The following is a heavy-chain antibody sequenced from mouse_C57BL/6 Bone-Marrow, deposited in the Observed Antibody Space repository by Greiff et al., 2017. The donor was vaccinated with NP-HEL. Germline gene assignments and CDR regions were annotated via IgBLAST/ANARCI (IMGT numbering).Heavy chain of an antibody. CDR1: GFTFSDYY. CDR3: ARDPLDLLYWYFDV. D-gene: IGHD2-1*01. V-gene: IGHV5-16*01. Sequence: EVKVVESEGGLVQPGSSMKLSCTASGFTFSDYYMAWVRQVPEKGLEWVANINYDGSSTYYLDSLKSRFIISRDNAKNILYLQMSSLKSEDTATYYCARDPLDLLYWYFDVWGTGTTVTVSS. J-gene: IGHJ1*03. CDR2: INYDGSST.